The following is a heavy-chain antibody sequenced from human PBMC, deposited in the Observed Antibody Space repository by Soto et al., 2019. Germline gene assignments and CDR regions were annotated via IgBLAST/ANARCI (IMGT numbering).Heavy chain of an antibody. CDR2: IYYSGST. Sequence: PSETLSLTCTVSGGSISSGDYYWSWIRQPPGKGLEWIGYIYYSGSTYYNPSLKSRVTISVDTSKNQFSLKLSSVTAADTAVYYCARDLRAGVHGSGLNWFDPWGQGTLVTAPQ. CDR1: GGSISSGDYY. V-gene: IGHV4-30-4*01. J-gene: IGHJ5*02. CDR3: ARDLRAGVHGSGLNWFDP. D-gene: IGHD3-10*01.